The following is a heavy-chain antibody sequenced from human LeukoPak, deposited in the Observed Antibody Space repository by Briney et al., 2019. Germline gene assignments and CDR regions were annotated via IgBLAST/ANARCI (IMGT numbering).Heavy chain of an antibody. CDR2: IIPILGIA. J-gene: IGHJ3*02. CDR3: ARDLSDYDFWSGYYDDAFDI. D-gene: IGHD3-3*01. V-gene: IGHV1-69*04. CDR1: GGTFSSYT. Sequence: SVRVSCKASGGTFSSYTISWVRQAPGQGLEWMGRIIPILGIANYAQKFQGRVTITADKSTSTAYMELSSLRSEDTAVYYCARDLSDYDFWSGYYDDAFDIWGQGTMVTVSS.